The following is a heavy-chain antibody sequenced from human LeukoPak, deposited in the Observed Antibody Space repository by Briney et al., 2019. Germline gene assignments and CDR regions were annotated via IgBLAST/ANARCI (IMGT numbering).Heavy chain of an antibody. CDR3: GSRIATAGSVDY. Sequence: SVKVSCKASGGTFSSYAISWVRQAPGQGLEWMGGLIPIFGTANYAQKFQGRVTITTDESTNTAYMELSSLRSEDTAVYYCGSRIATAGSVDYWGQGTQVTVSS. J-gene: IGHJ4*02. D-gene: IGHD6-13*01. CDR2: LIPIFGTA. V-gene: IGHV1-69*05. CDR1: GGTFSSYA.